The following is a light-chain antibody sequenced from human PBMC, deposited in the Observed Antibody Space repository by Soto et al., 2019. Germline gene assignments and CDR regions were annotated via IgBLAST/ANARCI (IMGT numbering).Light chain of an antibody. CDR1: SSNIGNNA. CDR3: AAWDDSLNGPV. Sequence: QSVLTQPPSVSEPPRQRVTISCSGSSSNIGNNAVNWYQQLPGKAPKLLIYYDDLLPSGVSDRFSGSKSGTSASLAISGLQSEDEADYYCAAWDDSLNGPVFGGGTKVTVL. V-gene: IGLV1-36*01. CDR2: YDD. J-gene: IGLJ3*02.